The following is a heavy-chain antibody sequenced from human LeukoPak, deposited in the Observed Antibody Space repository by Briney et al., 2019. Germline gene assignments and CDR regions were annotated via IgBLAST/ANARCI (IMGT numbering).Heavy chain of an antibody. CDR1: GGSISSSSYY. CDR3: ARHHRGRILAYYFDY. J-gene: IGHJ4*02. CDR2: IYYSGST. D-gene: IGHD5-12*01. Sequence: SETLSLTCTVSGGSISSSSYYWGWIRQPPGKGLEWIGIIYYSGSTYYNPSLKSRVTISVDTSKNQFSLKLSSVTASDTAVYYCARHHRGRILAYYFDYWGQGTLLTVSS. V-gene: IGHV4-39*01.